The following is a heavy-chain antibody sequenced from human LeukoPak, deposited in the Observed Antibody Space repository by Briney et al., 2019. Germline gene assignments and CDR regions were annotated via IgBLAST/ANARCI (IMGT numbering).Heavy chain of an antibody. CDR2: ISGNDGDT. J-gene: IGHJ4*02. CDR3: ARDVPDFWSGFDY. D-gene: IGHD3-3*01. Sequence: ASVKVSCKSSGYPFTTYGLSWERQAPGQGLEWMGQISGNDGDTNYAQNFQGRVAMTTDTATSTAYMELTSLRSDDTAVYYCARDVPDFWSGFDYWGQGTLVTVSP. CDR1: GYPFTTYG. V-gene: IGHV1-18*01.